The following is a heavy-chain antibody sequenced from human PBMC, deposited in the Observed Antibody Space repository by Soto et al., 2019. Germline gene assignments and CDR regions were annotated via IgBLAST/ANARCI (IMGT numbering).Heavy chain of an antibody. J-gene: IGHJ6*02. CDR2: LYYGGTT. CDR1: GGSISSYY. CDR3: ARGAGSFYYYGMDV. Sequence: SETLSLTCTVSGGSISSYYWIWIRQPPGKGLDWIGYLYYGGTTNYNPSLKSRVSISVDTSKNQFSLKLTSVTAADTAVYYCARGAGSFYYYGMDVWGQGTTVTVSS. D-gene: IGHD6-13*01. V-gene: IGHV4-59*01.